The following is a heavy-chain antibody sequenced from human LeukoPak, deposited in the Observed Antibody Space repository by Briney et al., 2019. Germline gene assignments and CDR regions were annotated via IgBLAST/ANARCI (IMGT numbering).Heavy chain of an antibody. CDR2: IKKDGSEK. CDR1: GFTFSIYW. D-gene: IGHD3-10*01. CDR3: ARGEGRHAFDY. Sequence: PGGCLRLSCAASGFTFSIYWMSWVRQAPGKGLEWVANIKKDGSEKYYGDSLKGRFTISRDTAKNSLYLQMNSLRAEDTAVYYCARGEGRHAFDYWGQGTLVTVSS. J-gene: IGHJ4*02. V-gene: IGHV3-7*01.